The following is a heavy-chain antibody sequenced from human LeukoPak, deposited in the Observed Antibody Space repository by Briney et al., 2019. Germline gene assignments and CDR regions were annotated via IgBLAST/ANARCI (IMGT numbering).Heavy chain of an antibody. V-gene: IGHV3-23*01. CDR2: ISGSGGST. D-gene: IGHD1-7*01. CDR3: ARVWDPTTPFDY. J-gene: IGHJ4*02. Sequence: GGSLRLSCAASGFTFSSYAMSWVRQAPGKGLEWVSAISGSGGSTYYADSVKGRFTISRDNSKNTLYLQMNSLRAEHTAVYYCARVWDPTTPFDYWGQGTLVTVSS. CDR1: GFTFSSYA.